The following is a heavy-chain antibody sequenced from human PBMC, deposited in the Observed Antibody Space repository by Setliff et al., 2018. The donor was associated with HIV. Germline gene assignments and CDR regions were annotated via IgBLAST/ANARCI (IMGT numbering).Heavy chain of an antibody. V-gene: IGHV4-39*07. CDR1: GGSISSDSYY. J-gene: IGHJ3*02. Sequence: PSETLSLTCNVSGGSISSDSYYWGWIRQPPGKGLEWIGSFHHSGSTYYNPSLKSRVTISVDTSKNQFSLKLSSVTAADTAVYYCARDSGRRNDAFDIWGQGTMVTVSS. CDR2: FHHSGST. CDR3: ARDSGRRNDAFDI. D-gene: IGHD3-10*01.